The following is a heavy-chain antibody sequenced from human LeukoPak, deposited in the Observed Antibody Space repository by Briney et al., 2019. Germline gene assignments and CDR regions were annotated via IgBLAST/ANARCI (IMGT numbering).Heavy chain of an antibody. CDR3: ARKDSSSSYGHFDY. V-gene: IGHV3-21*01. Sequence: GGSLRLSCAASGFTFSSYSMNWVRQAPGKGLEWVSSISSSSSYIYYADSVKGRFTISRDNAKNSLYLQMNSLRAEDTAVYYCARKDSSSSYGHFDYWGQGTLVTVSS. CDR2: ISSSSSYI. D-gene: IGHD6-6*01. CDR1: GFTFSSYS. J-gene: IGHJ4*02.